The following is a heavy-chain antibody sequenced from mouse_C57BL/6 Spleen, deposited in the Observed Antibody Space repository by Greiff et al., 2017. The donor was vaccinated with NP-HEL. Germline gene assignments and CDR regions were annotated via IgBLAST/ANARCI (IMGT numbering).Heavy chain of an antibody. D-gene: IGHD2-3*01. CDR2: ILPGSGST. CDR3: ARALIYDGYYSWFAY. V-gene: IGHV1-9*01. CDR1: GYTFTGYW. Sequence: QVQLKESGAELMKPGASVKLSCKASGYTFTGYWIEWVKQRPGHGLAWIGEILPGSGSTNYNEQFKGKATFTADTSSNTAYMQLSSLTTEDSAIYFCARALIYDGYYSWFAYWGQGTLVTVSA. J-gene: IGHJ3*01.